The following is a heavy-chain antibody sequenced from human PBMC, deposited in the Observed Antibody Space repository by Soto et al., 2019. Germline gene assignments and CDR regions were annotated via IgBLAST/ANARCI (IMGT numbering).Heavy chain of an antibody. CDR2: ISAYNGNT. Sequence: GASVKVSCKASGYTFTSYGISWVRQAPGQGLEWMGWISAYNGNTNYAQKLQGRVTMTTDTSTSTAYMELRSLRSDDTAVYYCARDQVVITTGNWFDPWGQGTLLTVSS. D-gene: IGHD3-22*01. J-gene: IGHJ5*02. CDR3: ARDQVVITTGNWFDP. V-gene: IGHV1-18*01. CDR1: GYTFTSYG.